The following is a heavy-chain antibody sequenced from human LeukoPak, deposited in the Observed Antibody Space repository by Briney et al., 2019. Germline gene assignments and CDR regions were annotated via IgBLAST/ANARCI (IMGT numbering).Heavy chain of an antibody. CDR3: ARDFDWPYSNGFDI. V-gene: IGHV1-2*02. CDR1: GYTFTGYY. Sequence: GASVKVSCKASGYTFTGYYMHWVRQAPGQGLEWLGWINPKSGGANYAQKFQGRVTMTRDTSISTAYMEASRLRSDDTAVYYCARDFDWPYSNGFDIWGQGTMVTVSS. CDR2: INPKSGGA. J-gene: IGHJ3*02. D-gene: IGHD3-9*01.